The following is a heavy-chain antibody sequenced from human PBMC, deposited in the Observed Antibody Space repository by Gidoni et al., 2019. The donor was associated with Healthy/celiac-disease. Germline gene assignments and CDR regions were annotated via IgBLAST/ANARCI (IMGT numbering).Heavy chain of an antibody. V-gene: IGHV4-31*03. CDR3: AREAPGIAAAGFDY. CDR2: IYYSGST. D-gene: IGHD6-13*01. Sequence: QVQLQESGPGLVKPSQTLSLTCTVSGGSISSGGYYWSWIRQLPGKGLEWIGYIYYSGSTYYNPSLKSRVTISVDTSKNQFSLKLSSVTAADTAVYYCAREAPGIAAAGFDYWGQGTLVTVSS. CDR1: GGSISSGGYY. J-gene: IGHJ4*02.